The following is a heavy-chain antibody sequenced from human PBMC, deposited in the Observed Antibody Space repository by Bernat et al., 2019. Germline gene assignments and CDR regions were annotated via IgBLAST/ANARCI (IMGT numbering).Heavy chain of an antibody. Sequence: QLQLQESGPGLVKPSETLSLTCTVSGGSISSSSYYWGWIRQPPGKGLEWIGSIYYSGSTYYNPSLKSRVTISVDTSKNQFSMKLSYVTAADTAVYYCARERNDFWRGYYRLYGMDVWGQGTTVTVSS. J-gene: IGHJ6*02. D-gene: IGHD3-3*01. CDR1: GGSISSSSYY. CDR2: IYYSGST. CDR3: ARERNDFWRGYYRLYGMDV. V-gene: IGHV4-39*02.